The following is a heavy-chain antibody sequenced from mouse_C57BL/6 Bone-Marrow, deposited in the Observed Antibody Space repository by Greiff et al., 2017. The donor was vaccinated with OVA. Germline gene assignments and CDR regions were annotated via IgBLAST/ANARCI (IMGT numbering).Heavy chain of an antibody. CDR3: TRGGGSSIYAMDY. CDR1: GYTFTSYW. J-gene: IGHJ4*01. CDR2: IYPGHSDT. V-gene: IGHV1-5*01. D-gene: IGHD1-1*01. Sequence: VQLQQSGTVLARPGASVKMSCKTSGYTFTSYWMHWVKQRPEQGLEWIGAIYPGHSDTSYNQKFKGKAKLTAVTSASTAYMELSSLTNEDSAVYYCTRGGGSSIYAMDYWGQGTSVTVSS.